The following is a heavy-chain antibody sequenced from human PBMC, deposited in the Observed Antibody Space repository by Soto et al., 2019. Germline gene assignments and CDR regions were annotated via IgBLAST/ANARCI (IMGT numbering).Heavy chain of an antibody. V-gene: IGHV1-3*05. CDR2: INAGNGNT. CDR3: ARVSGYYLPDY. D-gene: IGHD5-12*01. CDR1: GYTFTNYA. J-gene: IGHJ4*01. Sequence: QVQLVQSGAEEKKPGASVKVSCKASGYTFTNYAMHWVRQAPGQRLEWMGWINAGNGNTKYSQKFQGRVTITRDTSATTAYMELSSLRSEDTAVYYCARVSGYYLPDYWGNGTLVTDSS.